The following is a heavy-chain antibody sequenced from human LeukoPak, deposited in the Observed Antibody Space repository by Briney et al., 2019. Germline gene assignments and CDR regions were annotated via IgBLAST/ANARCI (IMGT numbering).Heavy chain of an antibody. Sequence: ASVTVSFTSSGYTFTIYDINWVRQAPGQGLERMGWMSPNSGNTVYAQKFQGRLTMTRNTSINTAYMELSSLRSDDAAVYYCAKAGILATMNADWFDPWGQGTLVTVSS. D-gene: IGHD5-12*01. J-gene: IGHJ5*02. CDR1: GYTFTIYD. CDR2: MSPNSGNT. V-gene: IGHV1-8*01. CDR3: AKAGILATMNADWFDP.